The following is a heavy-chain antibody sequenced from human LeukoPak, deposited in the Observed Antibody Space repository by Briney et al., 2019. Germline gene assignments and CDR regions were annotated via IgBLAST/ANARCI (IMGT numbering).Heavy chain of an antibody. V-gene: IGHV3-33*01. D-gene: IGHD2-15*01. J-gene: IGHJ4*02. CDR2: IWYDGSNK. Sequence: GGSLRLSCAASGFTFSNYGMHWVRQAPGKGLEWVAVIWYDGSNKYYADSVKGRFTISRDDSKNTLYLQMNSLRAEDTAVYYCARDDCSGGSCYSEYFDYWGQGTLVTVSS. CDR1: GFTFSNYG. CDR3: ARDDCSGGSCYSEYFDY.